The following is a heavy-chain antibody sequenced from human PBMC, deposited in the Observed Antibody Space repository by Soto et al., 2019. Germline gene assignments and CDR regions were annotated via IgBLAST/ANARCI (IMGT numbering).Heavy chain of an antibody. CDR3: ATNAF. CDR1: GYSFRYAW. CDR2: IKKDGSEK. V-gene: IGHV3-7*01. Sequence: GGALRLSCADSGYSFRYAWVSWVRQAPGKGPEWVAKIKKDGSEKYYVDSVKGRFTISRDNARSSLYLQMNSLTADDTAVYYCATNAFWGQGSLVPVSS. J-gene: IGHJ4*02. D-gene: IGHD2-2*01.